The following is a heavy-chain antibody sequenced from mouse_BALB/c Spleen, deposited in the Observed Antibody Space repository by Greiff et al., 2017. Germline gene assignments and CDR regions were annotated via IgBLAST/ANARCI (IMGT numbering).Heavy chain of an antibody. J-gene: IGHJ1*01. Sequence: EVKLVESGGGLVQPGGSLRLSCATSGFTFSDFYMEWVRQPPGKRLEWIAASRNKANDYTTEYSASVKGRFIVSRDTSQSILYLQMNALRAEDTAIYYCARADGYYPYWYFDVWGAGTTVTVSS. D-gene: IGHD2-3*01. CDR2: SRNKANDYTT. CDR3: ARADGYYPYWYFDV. V-gene: IGHV7-1*02. CDR1: GFTFSDFY.